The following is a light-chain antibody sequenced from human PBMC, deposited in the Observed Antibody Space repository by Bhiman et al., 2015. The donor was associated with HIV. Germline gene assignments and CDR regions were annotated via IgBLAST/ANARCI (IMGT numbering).Light chain of an antibody. CDR1: SSNIGAGFD. CDR3: QSYDNSLHGAV. CDR2: HDT. V-gene: IGLV1-40*01. J-gene: IGLJ2*01. Sequence: QSVLTQPPSVSGAPGQRVSISCTGSSSNIGAGFDVHWYRHLPGTAPKLLIYHDTNRPSGVPDRFSGSKSGTSASLGITGLQTGDEADYYCQSYDNSLHGAVFGGGTRLTVL.